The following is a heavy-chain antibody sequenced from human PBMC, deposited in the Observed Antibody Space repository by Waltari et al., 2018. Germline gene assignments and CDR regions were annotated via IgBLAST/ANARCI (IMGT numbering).Heavy chain of an antibody. D-gene: IGHD5-18*01. CDR2: IYYSGST. V-gene: IGHV4-59*11. J-gene: IGHJ4*02. CDR1: GGSISSHY. Sequence: QVQLQESGPGLVKPSETLSLTCTVSGGSISSHYWSWIRQPPGQGLEWIGYIYYSGSTNYNPTRKSRVTISVDTAKNQGSLKLSSVTAADTAVYYCARVNSYGYNPCLDYWGQGTRVTVSS. CDR3: ARVNSYGYNPCLDY.